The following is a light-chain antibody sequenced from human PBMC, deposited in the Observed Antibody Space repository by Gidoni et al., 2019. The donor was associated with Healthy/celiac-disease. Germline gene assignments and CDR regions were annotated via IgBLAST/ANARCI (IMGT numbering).Light chain of an antibody. CDR2: AAS. Sequence: DIQMSQSPSSLSASVGDRVTIPGRASQSISSYLNWYQQTPGKAHKLLTYAASSLQSGVPSRFSGSGSGTDFTITISSLQHEDFATYYCQQSYSTPAFGPGTKVDIK. V-gene: IGKV1-39*01. J-gene: IGKJ3*01. CDR1: QSISSY. CDR3: QQSYSTPA.